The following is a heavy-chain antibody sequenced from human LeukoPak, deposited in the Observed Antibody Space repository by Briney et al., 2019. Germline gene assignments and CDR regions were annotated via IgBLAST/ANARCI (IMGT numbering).Heavy chain of an antibody. Sequence: SVKVSCKASGGTFSSYAISWVRQAPGQGLEWMGRIIPIFGTANYAQKFQGRVTITADKSTSTAYMELSSLRSEDTAVYYCAREAGCYDSSGYLDFDYWGQGTLVTVSS. CDR1: GGTFSSYA. D-gene: IGHD3-22*01. J-gene: IGHJ4*02. CDR2: IIPIFGTA. CDR3: AREAGCYDSSGYLDFDY. V-gene: IGHV1-69*06.